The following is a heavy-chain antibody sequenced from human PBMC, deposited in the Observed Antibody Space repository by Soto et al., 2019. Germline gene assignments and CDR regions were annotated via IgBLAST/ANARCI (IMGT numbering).Heavy chain of an antibody. CDR2: ISSRVYST. CDR1: GFTFGSSA. D-gene: IGHD5-12*01. Sequence: RRLSCAASGFTFGSSAMSWARQAPGKGLEWLSAISSRVYSTYYADSVKGRFTISRDNSKNTLYLQMDSLRAEDTAVYYCAKGFSGYDLNWFDPWGQGTLVTVSS. J-gene: IGHJ5*02. V-gene: IGHV3-23*01. CDR3: AKGFSGYDLNWFDP.